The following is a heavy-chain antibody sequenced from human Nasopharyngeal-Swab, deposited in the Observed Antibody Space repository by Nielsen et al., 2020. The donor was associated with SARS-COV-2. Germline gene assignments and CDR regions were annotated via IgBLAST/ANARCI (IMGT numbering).Heavy chain of an antibody. D-gene: IGHD3-22*01. V-gene: IGHV1-18*01. CDR1: GYTLTELS. Sequence: ASVKVSCKVSGYTLTELSMHWVRQAPGQGLEWMGWISAYNGNTNYAQKLQGRVTMTTDTSTSTAYMELRSLRSDDTAVYYCARRSSRDYYDSSGYEDYWGQGTLVTVSS. CDR2: ISAYNGNT. CDR3: ARRSSRDYYDSSGYEDY. J-gene: IGHJ4*02.